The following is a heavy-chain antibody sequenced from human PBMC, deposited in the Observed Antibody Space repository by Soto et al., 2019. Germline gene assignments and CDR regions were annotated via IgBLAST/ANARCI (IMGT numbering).Heavy chain of an antibody. Sequence: GGSLGLSCAASGFTFDDYAMHWVRQAPGKGLEWVSGISWNSGSIGYADSVKGRFTISRDNAKNSLYLQMNSLRAEDTALYYCAKASPYGSGSYDYWGQGTM. CDR2: ISWNSGSI. V-gene: IGHV3-9*01. CDR3: AKASPYGSGSYDY. J-gene: IGHJ4*02. CDR1: GFTFDDYA. D-gene: IGHD3-10*01.